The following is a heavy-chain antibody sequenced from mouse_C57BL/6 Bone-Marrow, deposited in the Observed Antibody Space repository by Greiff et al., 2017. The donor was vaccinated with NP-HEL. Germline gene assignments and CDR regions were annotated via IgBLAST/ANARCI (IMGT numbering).Heavy chain of an antibody. V-gene: IGHV2-6*01. CDR3: ASGRDDYDKETFAY. CDR2: IWGVGST. CDR1: GFSLTSYG. J-gene: IGHJ3*01. D-gene: IGHD2-4*01. Sequence: VHLVESGPGLVAPSQSLSITCTVSGFSLTSYGVDWVRQSPGKGLEWLGVIWGVGSTNYNSALKSRLSISKDNSKSQVFLKMNSLQTDDTAMYYCASGRDDYDKETFAYWGQGTLVTVSA.